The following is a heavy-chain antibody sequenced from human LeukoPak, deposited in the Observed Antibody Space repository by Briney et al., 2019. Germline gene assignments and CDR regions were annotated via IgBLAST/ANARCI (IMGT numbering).Heavy chain of an antibody. CDR1: GFTFSGFW. V-gene: IGHV3-7*01. Sequence: QPGGSLRLSCAVSGFTFSGFWMSWSRQAPGKGLEWVASINSDGSEGYYTDVVKGRFTISRDNSKNTLYLQMNSLRAEDTAVYYCARDPQVGGASSYYYGMDVWGQGTTVTVSS. CDR3: ARDPQVGGASSYYYGMDV. CDR2: INSDGSEG. J-gene: IGHJ6*02.